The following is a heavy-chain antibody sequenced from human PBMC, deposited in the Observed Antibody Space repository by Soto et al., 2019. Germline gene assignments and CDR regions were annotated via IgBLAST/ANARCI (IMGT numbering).Heavy chain of an antibody. V-gene: IGHV3-9*01. CDR1: GFSFEDHA. CDR3: TRDIFRTMTTVDY. D-gene: IGHD2-21*01. Sequence: EVQLVESGGGLVEPGRSLRVSCAASGFSFEDHAMYWVRLVPGKGLEWVSGISANGAFVGYANTVKGRFTISRDNVKNSLFLQMSSLRREDTAVYYCTRDIFRTMTTVDYWGQGTLVTVSS. CDR2: ISANGAFV. J-gene: IGHJ4*02.